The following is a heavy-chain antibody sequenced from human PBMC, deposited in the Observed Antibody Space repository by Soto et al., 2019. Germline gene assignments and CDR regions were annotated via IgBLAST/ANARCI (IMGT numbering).Heavy chain of an antibody. CDR3: ITDPYYDFWSGYHFDY. CDR2: IRNKTDGGTT. CDR1: GFTFSSYG. V-gene: IGHV3-15*01. Sequence: VQLVESGGGVVQPGRSLRLSCAASGFTFSSYGMHWVRQAPGKGLEWVGRIRNKTDGGTTDYPAPVRGRFTISRDDSRSTLYLQMNSLKTEDTAVYYCITDPYYDFWSGYHFDYWGQGTLVTVSS. D-gene: IGHD3-3*01. J-gene: IGHJ4*02.